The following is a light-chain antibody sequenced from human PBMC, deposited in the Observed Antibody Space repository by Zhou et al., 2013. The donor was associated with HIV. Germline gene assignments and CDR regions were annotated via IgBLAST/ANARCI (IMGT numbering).Light chain of an antibody. J-gene: IGKJ2*01. V-gene: IGKV3-11*01. CDR2: DAS. Sequence: PGERATLSCRASQGVSSNLAWYQQKPGQAPRLLMYDASNRAAGIPARFSGSGSGTDFTLTISSLEPEDFAVYYCQQRSNWPPYTFGQGTKLEIK. CDR1: QGVSSN. CDR3: QQRSNWPPYT.